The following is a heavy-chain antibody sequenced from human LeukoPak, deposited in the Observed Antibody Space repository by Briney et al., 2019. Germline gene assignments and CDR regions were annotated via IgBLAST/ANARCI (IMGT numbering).Heavy chain of an antibody. CDR1: GGSFSGYY. CDR2: INHSGST. J-gene: IGHJ3*02. Sequence: PSETLSLTCAVYGGSFSGYYWSWIRQPPGKGLEWIGEINHSGSTNYNPSLKSRVTISVDTSKNQFSLKLSSVTAADTAVYYCARATYGSGMGAFDIWGQGTMVTVSS. CDR3: ARATYGSGMGAFDI. V-gene: IGHV4-34*01. D-gene: IGHD3-10*01.